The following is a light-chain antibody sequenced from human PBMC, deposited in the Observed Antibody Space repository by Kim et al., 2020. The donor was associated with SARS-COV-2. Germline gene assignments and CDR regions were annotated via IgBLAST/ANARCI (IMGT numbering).Light chain of an antibody. CDR3: QQYNIWPWT. CDR2: DAS. CDR1: ESVRSK. J-gene: IGKJ1*01. V-gene: IGKV3-15*01. Sequence: VSLGDSAPRSCRASESVRSKLAWYQENPGQAPRLLIYDASTRATGVPARFSGSGSGTDFTLTISSVQPGDLVIYYCQQYNIWPWTFGLGTKVDIK.